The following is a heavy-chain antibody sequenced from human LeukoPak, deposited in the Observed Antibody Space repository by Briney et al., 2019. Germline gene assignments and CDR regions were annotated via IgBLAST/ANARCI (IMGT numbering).Heavy chain of an antibody. CDR2: INPIIGGT. CDR3: ARVSGYDWESFYDY. J-gene: IGHJ4*02. V-gene: IGHV1-2*02. D-gene: IGHD5-12*01. CDR1: GYMFIGYY. Sequence: ASVKVSCKASGYMFIGYYMHWVRQAPGQGLEWMGWINPIIGGTKYAQKFQGRVTVTRDSSSGTAYMELSSLRYDDTAVYYCARVSGYDWESFYDYWGQGTLVTVSS.